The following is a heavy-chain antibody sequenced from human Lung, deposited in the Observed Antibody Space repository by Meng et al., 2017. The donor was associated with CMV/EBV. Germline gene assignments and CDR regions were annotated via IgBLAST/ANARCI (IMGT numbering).Heavy chain of an antibody. CDR2: MNPNSGNT. D-gene: IGHD3-16*01. J-gene: IGHJ6*01. Sequence: ASVXVSCKASGYSFITDDINWVRQAARQGPEWMGWMNPNSGNTGYAQKFQGRVTMTRNVSTRTAYMELTSLRSEDTAVYYCARSLVHSAMDVWGQGTAVTCAS. CDR3: ARSLVHSAMDV. CDR1: GYSFITDD. V-gene: IGHV1-8*01.